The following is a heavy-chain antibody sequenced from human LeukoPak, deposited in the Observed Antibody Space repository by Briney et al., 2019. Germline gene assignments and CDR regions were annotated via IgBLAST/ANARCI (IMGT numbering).Heavy chain of an antibody. CDR3: ARDRPFTYYDSTGVLDY. CDR2: ISGDGGGT. Sequence: QSGGSLRLSCAASGFRFDDYPMHWVRQAPGRGLEWVSLISGDGGGTYYNDSVKGRFTTSRENGKNSLFLQMNNLRTEDTALYFCARDRPFTYYDSTGVLDYWGQGTLVTVSS. D-gene: IGHD3-22*01. CDR1: GFRFDDYP. V-gene: IGHV3-43*02. J-gene: IGHJ4*02.